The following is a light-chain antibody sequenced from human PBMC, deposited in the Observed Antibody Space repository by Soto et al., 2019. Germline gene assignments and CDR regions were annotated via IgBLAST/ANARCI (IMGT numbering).Light chain of an antibody. CDR3: PQSYITPVT. J-gene: IGKJ5*01. Sequence: IQMTKYTSSLSASVGDRVTVTCRAGQSIRRFLNWYQQKPGKAPKLLIYAASSLESGVPSRFSGSGSGTGFTPTISSLQPEDFATYPCPQSYITPVTFGQGTRPAIK. CDR2: AAS. V-gene: IGKV1-39*01. CDR1: QSIRRF.